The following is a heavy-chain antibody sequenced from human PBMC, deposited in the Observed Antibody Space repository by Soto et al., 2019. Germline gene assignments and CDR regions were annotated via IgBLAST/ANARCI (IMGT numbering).Heavy chain of an antibody. CDR2: IIPIFGTA. CDR3: ARDIVVVVAAVNYYYGMDV. V-gene: IGHV1-69*01. Sequence: QVQLVQSGAEVKKPGSSVKVSCKASGGTFSSYAISWVRQAPGQGLEWMGGIIPIFGTANYAQKFQGRVTITADEFTRTAYMELSSLRSEDTAVYYCARDIVVVVAAVNYYYGMDVWGQGTTVTVSS. CDR1: GGTFSSYA. D-gene: IGHD2-15*01. J-gene: IGHJ6*02.